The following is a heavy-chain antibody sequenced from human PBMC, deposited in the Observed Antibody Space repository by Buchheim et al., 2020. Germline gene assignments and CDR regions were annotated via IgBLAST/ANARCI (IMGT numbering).Heavy chain of an antibody. D-gene: IGHD6-6*01. CDR1: GFPFINYA. CDR2: ISGGSTNI. J-gene: IGHJ4*02. Sequence: EVQFLESGGGLVQPGGSLRLSCVGSGFPFINYAVSWVRQAPGKRPEWVSTISGGSTNIYYADSVKGRFTISRDNDFNSLYLQMKSLRAEDTAVYYCARGSGVRRSYSDLPPSSYFDYWGQGSL. CDR3: ARGSGVRRSYSDLPPSSYFDY. V-gene: IGHV3-23*01.